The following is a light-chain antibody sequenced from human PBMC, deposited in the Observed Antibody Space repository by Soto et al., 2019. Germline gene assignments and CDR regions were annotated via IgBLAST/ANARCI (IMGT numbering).Light chain of an antibody. J-gene: IGLJ2*01. CDR3: AAWDDSLSGHVV. Sequence: QSVLTQPPSASGTPGQRVTISCSGSSSNIGSNYVYWYQQLPGTAPKLLIYRNNQRPSGVPDRFSGSKSGTSASLAISELRSEDEADYYCAAWDDSLSGHVVFGGGTKLTVL. V-gene: IGLV1-47*01. CDR1: SSNIGSNY. CDR2: RNN.